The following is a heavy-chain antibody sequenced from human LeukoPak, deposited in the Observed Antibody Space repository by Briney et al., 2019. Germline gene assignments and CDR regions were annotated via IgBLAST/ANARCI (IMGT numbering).Heavy chain of an antibody. Sequence: GASVKVSCKASGYTFTDYYMHWVRQAPGQGLEWMGWINPNSGGTNYAQKFQGRVTMTSDTSISTAYMDLNSLKSDDTAVYYCARRVTAASGFDYWGQGTLVTVSS. V-gene: IGHV1-2*02. CDR2: INPNSGGT. CDR1: GYTFTDYY. D-gene: IGHD6-13*01. CDR3: ARRVTAASGFDY. J-gene: IGHJ4*02.